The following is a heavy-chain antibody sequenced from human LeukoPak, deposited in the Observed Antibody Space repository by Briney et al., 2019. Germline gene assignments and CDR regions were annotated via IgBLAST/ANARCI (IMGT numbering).Heavy chain of an antibody. J-gene: IGHJ4*02. CDR3: ARVQEGSWIPFADY. D-gene: IGHD6-13*01. CDR2: IYTSGST. Sequence: SETLSLTCTVSGGSISSGSYYWSWIRQPAGKGLEWIGRIYTSGSTNYNPSLKSRVTISVDTSKNQFSLKLSSVTAADTAVYYCARVQEGSWIPFADYWGQGTLVTVSS. V-gene: IGHV4-61*02. CDR1: GGSISSGSYY.